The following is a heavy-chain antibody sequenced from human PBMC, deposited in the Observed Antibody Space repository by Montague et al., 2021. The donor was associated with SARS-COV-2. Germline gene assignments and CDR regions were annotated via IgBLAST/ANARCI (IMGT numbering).Heavy chain of an antibody. CDR1: GGSIITGSNFY. CDR3: ARDYYDSTGLNWFDN. J-gene: IGHJ5*02. Sequence: TLSLTCAVSGGSIITGSNFYWGWIRQSAGKGLEWIGRIHSSGGTNYNPSLKSRLTMSVDSSANQFSLKLTSVTAADTAVYYCARDYYDSTGLNWFDNWGPGALVTVSS. CDR2: IHSSGGT. V-gene: IGHV4-61*02. D-gene: IGHD3-22*01.